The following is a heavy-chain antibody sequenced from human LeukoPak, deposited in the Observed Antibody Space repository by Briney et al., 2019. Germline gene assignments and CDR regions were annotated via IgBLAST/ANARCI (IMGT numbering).Heavy chain of an antibody. V-gene: IGHV1-46*01. J-gene: IGHJ2*01. CDR3: ARDFRKYFDL. CDR1: GYSFTSHY. Sequence: ASVKVSCKASGYSFTSHYMHWVRQAPGQGLEWMGLINPSGGSTSYAQKFQGRVTMTRDTSTSTVYMELSSLRSEDTAVYYCARDFRKYFDLWGRGTLVTVSS. CDR2: INPSGGST.